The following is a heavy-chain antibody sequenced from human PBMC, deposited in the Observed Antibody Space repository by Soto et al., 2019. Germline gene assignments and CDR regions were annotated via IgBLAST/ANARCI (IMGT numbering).Heavy chain of an antibody. CDR2: IKIKTDGGTR. J-gene: IGHJ4*02. Sequence: GGSLRLSCAASGFTFSNAWMSWVRQAPGKGLEWVGRIKIKTDGGTRDYAAPVKGRFTISRDDSKDTLYLQMNSLKTEDTAVYYCATVQSPTTRVWPDYWGQGTLVTVSS. V-gene: IGHV3-15*01. CDR1: GFTFSNAW. CDR3: ATVQSPTTRVWPDY. D-gene: IGHD5-12*01.